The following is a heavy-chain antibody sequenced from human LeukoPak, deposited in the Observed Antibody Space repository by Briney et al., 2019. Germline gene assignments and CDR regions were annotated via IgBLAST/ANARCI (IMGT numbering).Heavy chain of an antibody. J-gene: IGHJ4*02. V-gene: IGHV3-7*04. CDR3: ARVVGTDEGADY. D-gene: IGHD1-7*01. CDR2: IKPDGSEK. Sequence: AGGSLRLSCAASGFTFRHYWMNWVRQASGKGLEWVASIKPDGSEKRYADSVKGRFTISRDNAENSLYLQMNSLRAEDTAVYYCARVVGTDEGADYWGQGTLVTVSS. CDR1: GFTFRHYW.